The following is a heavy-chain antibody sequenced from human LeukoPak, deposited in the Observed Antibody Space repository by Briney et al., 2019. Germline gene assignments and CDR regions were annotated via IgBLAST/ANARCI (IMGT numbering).Heavy chain of an antibody. Sequence: GVSLRLSCAASGFTFSSYWMHWVRQAPGKGLVWVSRINSDGSSTSYADSVKGRFTISRDNAKNTLYLQMNSLRAEDTAVYYCARILDYYYGMDVWGQGTTVTVSS. V-gene: IGHV3-74*01. CDR3: ARILDYYYGMDV. CDR2: INSDGSST. CDR1: GFTFSSYW. J-gene: IGHJ6*02.